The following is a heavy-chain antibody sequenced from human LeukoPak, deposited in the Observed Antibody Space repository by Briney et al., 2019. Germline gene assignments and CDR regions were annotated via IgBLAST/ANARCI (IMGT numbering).Heavy chain of an antibody. J-gene: IGHJ1*01. D-gene: IGHD3-16*01. V-gene: IGHV4-38-2*01. CDR2: MYHSGST. CDR3: ARLGEPGDFQH. Sequence: SETLSLTCAVSGYSISSGYYCGWIRQPPGEGLEWIGSMYHSGSTYYNPSLKSRVTISVDTSKNQFSLKLSSVTAADTAVYYCARLGEPGDFQHRGQGTLVTVSS. CDR1: GYSISSGYY.